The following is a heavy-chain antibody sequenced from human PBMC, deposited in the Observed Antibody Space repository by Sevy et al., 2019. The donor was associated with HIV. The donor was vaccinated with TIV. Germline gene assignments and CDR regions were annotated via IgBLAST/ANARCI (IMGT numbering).Heavy chain of an antibody. CDR3: ARVGEASVAHFDY. Sequence: SETLSLTCTVSGDSISSGSYYWSWIRQPAGKELEWIGRIYISGDTDYNPSLKSRVTISIDTSKNQFSLQLTSVTAADTAVYYCARVGEASVAHFDYWGQGTLVTVSS. V-gene: IGHV4-61*02. CDR2: IYISGDT. J-gene: IGHJ4*02. D-gene: IGHD6-19*01. CDR1: GDSISSGSYY.